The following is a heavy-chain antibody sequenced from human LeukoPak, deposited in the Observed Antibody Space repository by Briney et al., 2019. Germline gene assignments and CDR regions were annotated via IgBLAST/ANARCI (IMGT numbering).Heavy chain of an antibody. CDR2: I. J-gene: IGHJ3*02. Sequence: GGSLRLSCAASGFTFDDRGMSWVRQAPGKGLEWVSGITISRDNAKNSLYLQMNSLRAEDTAFYYCAREMYASGWLNAFDIWGQGTMVTVSS. V-gene: IGHV3-20*04. D-gene: IGHD6-19*01. CDR1: GFTFDDRG. CDR3: AREMYASGWLNAFDI.